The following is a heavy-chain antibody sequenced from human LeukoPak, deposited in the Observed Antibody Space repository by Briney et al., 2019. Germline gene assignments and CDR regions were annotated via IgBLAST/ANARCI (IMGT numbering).Heavy chain of an antibody. CDR2: IYYSGST. D-gene: IGHD3-10*01. CDR1: GGSISSGTYY. J-gene: IGHJ3*02. V-gene: IGHV4-39*07. Sequence: SETLSLTCTVSGGSISSGTYYWGWIRQPPGKGLEWIGSIYYSGSTYYNPSLRSRVTISVDTSKNQFSLKLSSVTAADTAVYYCARDRGGAFDIWGQGTMVTVSS. CDR3: ARDRGGAFDI.